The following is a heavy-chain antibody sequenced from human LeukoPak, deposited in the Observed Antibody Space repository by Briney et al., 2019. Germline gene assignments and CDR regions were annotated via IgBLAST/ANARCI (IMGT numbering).Heavy chain of an antibody. CDR2: IYYSGST. J-gene: IGHJ4*02. D-gene: IGHD5-12*01. CDR1: GGSISSYS. CDR3: ARGFDSKSTHFDY. Sequence: SETLSLTCTVSGGSISSYSWSWIGQPPGKGLKWIGYIYYSGSTNYNPSLKSRVTISVDTSKNQFSLKLSSVTAADTAVYYCARGFDSKSTHFDYWGQGTLVTVSS. V-gene: IGHV4-59*01.